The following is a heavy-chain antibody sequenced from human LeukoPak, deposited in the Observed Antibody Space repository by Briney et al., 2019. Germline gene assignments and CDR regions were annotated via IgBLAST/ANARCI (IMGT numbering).Heavy chain of an antibody. CDR3: AREGDYDSSGYYVFGY. Sequence: GRSLRLSCAASGFTFSSYGMHWVRQAPGKGLEWVAVIWYDGSNKYYADSVKGRFTISRDNSKNTLYLQMNSLRAEDTAVYYCAREGDYDSSGYYVFGYWGQGTLVTVSS. CDR1: GFTFSSYG. CDR2: IWYDGSNK. V-gene: IGHV3-33*01. D-gene: IGHD3-22*01. J-gene: IGHJ4*02.